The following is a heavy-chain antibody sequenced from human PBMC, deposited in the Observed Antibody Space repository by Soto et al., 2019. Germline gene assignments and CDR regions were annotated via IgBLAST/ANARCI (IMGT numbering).Heavy chain of an antibody. CDR3: AGSGAAVACNSINWFDP. CDR2: IYYSGST. Sequence: SETLSLTCTVSGGSISSYYWSWIRQPPGKGLEWIGYIYYSGSTNYNPSLKSRVTISVDTSKNQFSLKLSSVTAADTAVYYCAGSGAAVACNSINWFDPWGQGALVTVSS. V-gene: IGHV4-59*01. J-gene: IGHJ5*02. D-gene: IGHD6-19*01. CDR1: GGSISSYY.